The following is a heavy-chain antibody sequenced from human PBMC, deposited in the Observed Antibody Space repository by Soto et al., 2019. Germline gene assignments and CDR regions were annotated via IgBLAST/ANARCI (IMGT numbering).Heavy chain of an antibody. CDR2: MNPNSGNT. D-gene: IGHD3-22*01. Sequence: ASVKVSCKASGYTFTSYAMHWVRQATGQGLEWVGWMNPNSGNTGYAQKFQGRVTMTRNTSISTAYMELSSLRSEDTAVYYCARVGYYYDSSGYYLSFDYWGQGTLVTVSS. CDR3: ARVGYYYDSSGYYLSFDY. V-gene: IGHV1-8*02. CDR1: GYTFTSYA. J-gene: IGHJ4*02.